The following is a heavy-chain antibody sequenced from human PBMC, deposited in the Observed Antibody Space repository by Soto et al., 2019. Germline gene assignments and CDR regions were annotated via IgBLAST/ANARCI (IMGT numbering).Heavy chain of an antibody. V-gene: IGHV6-1*01. CDR1: GDSVSSNSAA. CDR2: TYYRSKWYN. Sequence: SQTLSLTCAISGDSVSSNSAAWNWIRQSPSRGLGWLGRTYYRSKWYNDYAVSVKSRITINPDTSKNQFSLQLNSVTPEDTAVYYCAREWYSSSSRYNWFDPWGQGTLVTVSS. D-gene: IGHD6-6*01. CDR3: AREWYSSSSRYNWFDP. J-gene: IGHJ5*02.